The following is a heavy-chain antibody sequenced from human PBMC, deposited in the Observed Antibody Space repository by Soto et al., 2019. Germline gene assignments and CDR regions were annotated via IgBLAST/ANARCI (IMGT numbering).Heavy chain of an antibody. CDR2: ISDSGGST. D-gene: IGHD3-22*01. V-gene: IGHV3-23*01. CDR3: ASLTMIVVVITSHDAFDI. J-gene: IGHJ3*02. CDR1: GFTFSSYA. Sequence: GGSLRLSCAASGFTFSSYAMSWVRQAPGKGLEWVSAISDSGGSTYYADSVKGRFTISRDNSKNTLYLQMNSLRAEDTAVYYCASLTMIVVVITSHDAFDIWGQGTMVTVSS.